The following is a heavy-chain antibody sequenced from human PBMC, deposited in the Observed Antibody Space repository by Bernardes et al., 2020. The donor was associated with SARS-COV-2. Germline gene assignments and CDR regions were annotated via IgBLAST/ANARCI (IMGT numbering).Heavy chain of an antibody. V-gene: IGHV3-7*01. Sequence: GGSLRLSCAASGFTFTNYWMSWVRQAPGKGLEWLANINQDETERYYVDSVKGRFTISRDNAKNSLYLQMNSLRAEDTALYYCARDFGGGENDYWGQGILVTVSS. J-gene: IGHJ4*02. D-gene: IGHD3-3*01. CDR1: GFTFTNYW. CDR2: INQDETER. CDR3: ARDFGGGENDY.